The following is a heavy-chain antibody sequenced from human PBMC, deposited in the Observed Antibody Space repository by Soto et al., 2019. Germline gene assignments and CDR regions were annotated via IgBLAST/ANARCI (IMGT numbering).Heavy chain of an antibody. V-gene: IGHV4-59*01. CDR3: ARESSLDNGGNSGLDD. CDR2: IYFTGNA. D-gene: IGHD2-21*02. J-gene: IGHJ4*02. CDR1: GGSISSYY. Sequence: PSETLSLTCTVSGGSISSYYWAWIRQPPGKGLEWIGYIYFTGNANYSPSLKSRVTMSVDLSTNQFSLNLKSVTAADTARYYCARESSLDNGGNSGLDDWGQGILVTVSA.